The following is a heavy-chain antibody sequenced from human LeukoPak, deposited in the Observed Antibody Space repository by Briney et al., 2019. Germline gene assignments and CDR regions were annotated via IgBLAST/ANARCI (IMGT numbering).Heavy chain of an antibody. CDR3: AGDTKQLTSYYYYYGMDV. D-gene: IGHD6-13*01. CDR2: ISSSSGYI. Sequence: GGSLRLSCAASGFTVSSYSMNWVRQAPGKGPEWVSSISSSSGYIYYADSVKGRVTISRDNAKNSLYLQMNSLRAEDTAVYFCAGDTKQLTSYYYYYGMDVWGQGTTVTVSS. V-gene: IGHV3-21*01. J-gene: IGHJ6*02. CDR1: GFTVSSYS.